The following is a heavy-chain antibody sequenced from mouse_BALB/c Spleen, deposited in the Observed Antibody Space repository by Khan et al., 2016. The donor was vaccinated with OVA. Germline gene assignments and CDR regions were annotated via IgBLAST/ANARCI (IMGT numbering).Heavy chain of an antibody. D-gene: IGHD1-1*01. Sequence: QVQLQQSGAELAKPGASVKMSCTASGYTFINYWILWIKQRPGQGLEWIGYINPSTGYTEYNPNFKDKATLTADKSSSTAYMQLSSLTSEDSTVYYCARRGLRWDFDYWGQGTTLTVSS. CDR3: ARRGLRWDFDY. V-gene: IGHV1-7*01. CDR1: GYTFINYW. CDR2: INPSTGYT. J-gene: IGHJ2*01.